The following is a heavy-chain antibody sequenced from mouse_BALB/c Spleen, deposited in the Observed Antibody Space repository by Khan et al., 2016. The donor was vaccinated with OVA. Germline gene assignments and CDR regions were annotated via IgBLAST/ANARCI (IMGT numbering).Heavy chain of an antibody. CDR1: GYTFTTYW. Sequence: QVQLKQSGAELAKPGASVKMSCKASGYTFTTYWMHWVKQRPGQGLESIGYINPTSGYTDYNEKFKDRATLSADRSSSTAYMQLSSLTSEDSAVYYCTRDRIDYWGQGTTLTVSS. J-gene: IGHJ2*01. CDR2: INPTSGYT. CDR3: TRDRIDY. V-gene: IGHV1-7*01.